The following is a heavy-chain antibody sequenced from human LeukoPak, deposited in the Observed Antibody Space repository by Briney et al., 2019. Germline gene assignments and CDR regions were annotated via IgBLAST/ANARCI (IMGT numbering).Heavy chain of an antibody. V-gene: IGHV3-30-3*01. CDR3: ARVSYYDFWSPLGY. Sequence: SGGSLRLSCAASGFTFSSYAMHWVRQAPGKGLEWVAVISYDGSNKYYADSVKGRFTISRDNSKNTLYLQMNSLRAEDTAVYYCARVSYYDFWSPLGYWGQGTLVTVSS. J-gene: IGHJ4*02. CDR2: ISYDGSNK. D-gene: IGHD3-3*01. CDR1: GFTFSSYA.